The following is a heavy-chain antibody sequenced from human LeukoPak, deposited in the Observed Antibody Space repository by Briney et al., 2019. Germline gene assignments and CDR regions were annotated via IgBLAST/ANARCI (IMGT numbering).Heavy chain of an antibody. CDR2: IYYSGST. CDR1: GGSISSYY. V-gene: IGHV4-59*01. CDR3: ASPPLYSSGWYGSV. D-gene: IGHD6-19*01. J-gene: IGHJ4*02. Sequence: SETLSLTRTVSGGSISSYYWSWIRQPPGKGLEWIGYIYYSGSTNYNPSLKSRVTISVDTSKNQFSLKLSSVTAADTAVYYCASPPLYSSGWYGSVWGQGTLVTVSS.